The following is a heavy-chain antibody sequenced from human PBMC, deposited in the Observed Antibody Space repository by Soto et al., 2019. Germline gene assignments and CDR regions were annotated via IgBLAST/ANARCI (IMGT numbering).Heavy chain of an antibody. CDR3: ARVVVPTTPTNSNWFEP. D-gene: IGHD1-1*01. J-gene: IGHJ5*02. CDR1: GYTFTTYY. Sequence: ASVKVSCKASGYTFTTYYLHRVRQAPGQGLEWMGIINPSGGSTNYAQRFQGRVTMTSDTSTSTVYMELSSLRADDTAVYYCARVVVPTTPTNSNWFEPLGQGTMVSVS. CDR2: INPSGGST. V-gene: IGHV1-46*01.